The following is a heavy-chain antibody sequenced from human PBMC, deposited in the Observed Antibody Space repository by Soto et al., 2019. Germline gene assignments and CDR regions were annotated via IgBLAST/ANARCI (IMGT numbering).Heavy chain of an antibody. V-gene: IGHV4-61*01. D-gene: IGHD4-17*01. Sequence: SETLSLTCSVSGGSVSDKTYYWSWIRQPPGKRLEWIGYVYYSGTTNYNPSLKSRVTISVDLSKNRFSLRLSSVTTADTALYYCARTTAVPNTLRSRYFFDYWGKGTLVTVSS. CDR1: GGSVSDKTYY. CDR3: ARTTAVPNTLRSRYFFDY. J-gene: IGHJ4*02. CDR2: VYYSGTT.